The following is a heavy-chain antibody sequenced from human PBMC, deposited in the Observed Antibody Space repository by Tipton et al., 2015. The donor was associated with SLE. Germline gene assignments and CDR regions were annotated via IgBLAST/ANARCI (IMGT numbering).Heavy chain of an antibody. Sequence: SLRLSCAASGFTFDDYAMHWVRQAPGKGLEWVSGISWNSGSIGYADSVKGRFTISRDNAKNSLYLQMNSLRAEDTALYYCARGRVDYIWGSYRPSSFDYWGQGTLVTVSS. CDR1: GFTFDDYA. D-gene: IGHD3-16*02. J-gene: IGHJ4*02. CDR2: ISWNSGSI. CDR3: ARGRVDYIWGSYRPSSFDY. V-gene: IGHV3-9*01.